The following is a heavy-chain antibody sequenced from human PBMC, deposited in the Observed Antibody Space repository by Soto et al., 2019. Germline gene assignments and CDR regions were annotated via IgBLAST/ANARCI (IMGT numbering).Heavy chain of an antibody. CDR2: IIPIFGTA. CDR3: VSAPPGGAWGMAV. J-gene: IGHJ6*02. Sequence: QVQLVQSGAEVKKPGPSVKVSCKASGGTFSSYAISWVRQAPGQGLEWMGGIIPIFGTANYAQKFQGRVTITAYESTSTAYMELSRLRADDTAVYYCVSAPPGGAWGMAVWGQGTTVTGSS. D-gene: IGHD1-26*01. V-gene: IGHV1-69*01. CDR1: GGTFSSYA.